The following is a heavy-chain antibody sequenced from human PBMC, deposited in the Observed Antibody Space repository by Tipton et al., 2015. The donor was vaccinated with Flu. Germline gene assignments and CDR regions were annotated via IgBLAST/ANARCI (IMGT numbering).Heavy chain of an antibody. Sequence: SLRLSCAASSFIFNNYWMHWVRQAPGKGLEWVANIKHDGSVIYYVDSVKGRFTISRDNAKNSLSLQMNSLRAEDTAVYYCARAVAGGEAYWGQGTLVTVSS. CDR1: SFIFNNYW. CDR3: ARAVAGGEAY. J-gene: IGHJ4*02. V-gene: IGHV3-7*03. D-gene: IGHD6-19*01. CDR2: IKHDGSVI.